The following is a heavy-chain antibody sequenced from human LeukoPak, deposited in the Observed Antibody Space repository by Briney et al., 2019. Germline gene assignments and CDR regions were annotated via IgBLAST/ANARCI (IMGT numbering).Heavy chain of an antibody. J-gene: IGHJ4*02. Sequence: ASVKVSCKASGYTFIHYFIHWVRQAPGQGLEWMGRINSNSGVTEYTQKFQGRVTMTRDTSITTVYMELSSLTSDDTAVNYCARDLSSTSNWELDYWGQGTLVTVSS. CDR3: ARDLSSTSNWELDY. CDR2: INSNSGVT. V-gene: IGHV1-2*06. D-gene: IGHD7-27*01. CDR1: GYTFIHYF.